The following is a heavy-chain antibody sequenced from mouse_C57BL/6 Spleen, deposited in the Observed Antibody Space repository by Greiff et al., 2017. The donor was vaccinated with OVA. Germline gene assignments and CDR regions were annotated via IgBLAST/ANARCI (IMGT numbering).Heavy chain of an antibody. Sequence: QVQLQQPGAELVRPGTSVKLSCKASGYTFTSYWMHWVKQRPGQGLEWIGVIDPSDSYTNYNQKFKGKATLTVDTSSSTAYMQLSSLTSEDSAVYYCARWDTTFDYWGQGTTLTVSS. CDR1: GYTFTSYW. CDR3: ARWDTTFDY. CDR2: IDPSDSYT. V-gene: IGHV1-59*01. D-gene: IGHD1-1*01. J-gene: IGHJ2*01.